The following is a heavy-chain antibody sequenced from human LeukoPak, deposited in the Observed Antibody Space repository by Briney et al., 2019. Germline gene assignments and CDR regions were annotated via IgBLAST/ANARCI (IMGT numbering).Heavy chain of an antibody. D-gene: IGHD1-26*01. CDR2: ISSSSSYI. CDR3: ARDEWGDAFDI. J-gene: IGHJ3*02. CDR1: GFTFSSYS. Sequence: GGSLRLSCADSGFTFSSYSMNWVRQAPGKGLEWVSSISSSSSYIHSADSVRGRFTTSRDNAKNSLFLQMNSLRAEDTAVYYCARDEWGDAFDIWGQGTMVTVFS. V-gene: IGHV3-21*01.